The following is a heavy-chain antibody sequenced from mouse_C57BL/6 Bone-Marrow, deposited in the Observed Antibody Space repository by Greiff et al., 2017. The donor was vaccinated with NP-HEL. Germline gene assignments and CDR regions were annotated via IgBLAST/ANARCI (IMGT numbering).Heavy chain of an antibody. Sequence: VQLQQPGAELVMPGASVKLSCKASGYTFTSYWMHWVKQRPGQGLEWIGEIDPSDSYTNYNQKFKGKSTLTVDKSSSTAYMQLSSLTSEASAVYYCAKGGGGLYFDYWGQGTTLTVSS. D-gene: IGHD1-1*02. CDR2: IDPSDSYT. J-gene: IGHJ2*01. CDR1: GYTFTSYW. V-gene: IGHV1-69*01. CDR3: AKGGGGLYFDY.